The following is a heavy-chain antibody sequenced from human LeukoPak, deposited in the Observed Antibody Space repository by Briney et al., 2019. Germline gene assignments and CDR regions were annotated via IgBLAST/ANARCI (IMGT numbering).Heavy chain of an antibody. CDR3: ARDLYCSSTSCYAYYYYYGMDV. V-gene: IGHV1-46*01. J-gene: IGHJ6*02. Sequence: ASVKVSCKASGYTFTSYYMHWVRQAPGQGLEWMGIINPSGGSTSYAQKFQGRVTMTRDTSTCTVYMELSSLISEDTAVYYCARDLYCSSTSCYAYYYYYGMDVWGRGTTVTVSS. CDR1: GYTFTSYY. CDR2: INPSGGST. D-gene: IGHD2-2*01.